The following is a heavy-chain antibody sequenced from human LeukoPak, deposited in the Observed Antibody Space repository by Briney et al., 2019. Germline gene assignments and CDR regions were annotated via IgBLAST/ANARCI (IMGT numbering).Heavy chain of an antibody. D-gene: IGHD2-21*02. CDR2: INPILGIA. J-gene: IGHJ4*02. CDR3: ARGKVVTAGQFGY. Sequence: VASVKVSCKASGGTFSSYAISWVRQAPGQGLEWMGRINPILGIANYAQKFQGRVTITADKSTSTAYMELSSLRSEDTAVYYCARGKVVTAGQFGYWGQGTLVTVSS. V-gene: IGHV1-69*04. CDR1: GGTFSSYA.